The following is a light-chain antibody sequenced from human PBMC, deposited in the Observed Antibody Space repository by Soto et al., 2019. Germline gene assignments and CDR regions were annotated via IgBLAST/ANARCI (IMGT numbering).Light chain of an antibody. J-gene: IGKJ1*01. V-gene: IGKV3-11*01. CDR1: QSVSSY. CDR3: QQYGSSVWT. CDR2: DAS. Sequence: EIVLTQSPATLSLSPGERATLSCRASQSVSSYLAWYQQKPGQAPRLLIYDASNRATGIPARFSGSGSGTDFTLTISSLEPEDVAVYYCQQYGSSVWTFGQGTKVDIK.